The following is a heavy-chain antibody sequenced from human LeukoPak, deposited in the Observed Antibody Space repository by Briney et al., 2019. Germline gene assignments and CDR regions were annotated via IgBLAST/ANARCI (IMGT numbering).Heavy chain of an antibody. D-gene: IGHD7-27*01. CDR1: GYTFTGYY. Sequence: ASVKVSCKASGYTFTGYYMQWVRQAPGQGLEWMGWISAYNGNTNYAQKLQGRVTMTTDTSTSTAYMELRSLRSDDTAVYYCASAGERDAFDIWGQGTMVTVSS. CDR3: ASAGERDAFDI. J-gene: IGHJ3*02. CDR2: ISAYNGNT. V-gene: IGHV1-18*04.